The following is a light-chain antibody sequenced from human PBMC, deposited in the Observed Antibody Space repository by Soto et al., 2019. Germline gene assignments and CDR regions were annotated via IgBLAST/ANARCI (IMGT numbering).Light chain of an antibody. Sequence: SYDLTQPPSVPVAPGQTARITCGGNNIESKSVHWYQQRPGQAPVLVIYVDSDRPSGIPDRFSASTSGNTAALTISRVEAGDEADYYCQVWDTISDHYVFGSGTKVTVL. CDR3: QVWDTISDHYV. CDR1: NIESKS. V-gene: IGLV3-21*02. CDR2: VDS. J-gene: IGLJ1*01.